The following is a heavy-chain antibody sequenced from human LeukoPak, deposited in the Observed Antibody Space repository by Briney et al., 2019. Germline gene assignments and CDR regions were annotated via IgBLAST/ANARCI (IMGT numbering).Heavy chain of an antibody. J-gene: IGHJ3*02. CDR1: GGSISSYY. D-gene: IGHD3-3*01. Sequence: SETLSLTCTVSGGSISSYYWSWIRQPPGKGLEWIGYIYYSGSTNYNPSLKSRVTISVDTSKNQFSLKLSSVTAADTAVYYCARGDDFWSGYYTGAFDIWGQGTMVTVSS. V-gene: IGHV4-59*01. CDR2: IYYSGST. CDR3: ARGDDFWSGYYTGAFDI.